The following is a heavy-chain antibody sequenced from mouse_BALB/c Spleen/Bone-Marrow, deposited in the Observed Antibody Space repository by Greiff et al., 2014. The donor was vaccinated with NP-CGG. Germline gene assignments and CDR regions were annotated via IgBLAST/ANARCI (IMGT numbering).Heavy chain of an antibody. CDR3: ARSAYYGDYPAWFAY. CDR2: INPRTGFT. D-gene: IGHD2-13*01. V-gene: IGHV1-7*01. CDR1: GYTLSTYW. Sequence: VQLVESGAELAKPGASVKMSCKASGYTLSTYWMHWVKQRPGQGLEWIGYINPRTGFTEYSPKFRDKATFTVDNSSSTAYMRLSSLTSEASAVYYCARSAYYGDYPAWFAYWGQGTLFTVSA. J-gene: IGHJ3*01.